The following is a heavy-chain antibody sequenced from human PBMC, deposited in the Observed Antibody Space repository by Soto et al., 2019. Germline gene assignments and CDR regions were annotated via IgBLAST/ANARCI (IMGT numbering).Heavy chain of an antibody. J-gene: IGHJ4*02. CDR2: ISYDGSTK. CDR3: ARAFSSNWYSFDY. Sequence: QVQLVESGGGVVQPGRSLKLSCTASGFTFSKYGTHWVRQAPGKGLEWVAVISYDGSTKYYADSVKGRFTISRENSKNTLYLQMNSLGVEDTAVYYCARAFSSNWYSFDYWGQGTLITVSS. V-gene: IGHV3-30-3*01. CDR1: GFTFSKYG. D-gene: IGHD6-13*01.